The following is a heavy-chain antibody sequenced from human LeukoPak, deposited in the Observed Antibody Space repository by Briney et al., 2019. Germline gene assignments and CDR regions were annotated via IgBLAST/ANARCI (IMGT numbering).Heavy chain of an antibody. CDR1: GFTFSNAW. D-gene: IGHD1-7*01. Sequence: PGGSLRLSCAASGFTFSNAWMSWVRQAPGKGLEWVGRIKSKTDGGTTDYAAPVKGRFTISRDDSKNTLYLQMNSLKTEDTAVYYCLRTGTTHYYYHYMDVWGKGTTVTVSS. CDR3: LRTGTTHYYYHYMDV. V-gene: IGHV3-15*01. CDR2: IKSKTDGGTT. J-gene: IGHJ6*03.